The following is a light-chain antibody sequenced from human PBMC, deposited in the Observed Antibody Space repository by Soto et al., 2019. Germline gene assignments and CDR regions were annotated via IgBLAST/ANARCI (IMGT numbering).Light chain of an antibody. CDR3: QRYDSFRT. J-gene: IGKJ1*01. Sequence: IGLTQSPGTLSLSPGERATLSCRASQSVRSNFLAWYQQKPGQAPRPLIYGASNRATGIPDRFSGSGSGTDFTLTITRLEPEDFAMYYCQRYDSFRTFGQGTKVDIK. CDR1: QSVRSNF. CDR2: GAS. V-gene: IGKV3-20*01.